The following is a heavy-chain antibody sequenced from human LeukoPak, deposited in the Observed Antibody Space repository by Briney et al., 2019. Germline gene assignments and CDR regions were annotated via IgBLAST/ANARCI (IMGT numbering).Heavy chain of an antibody. CDR1: GFTFRDYG. CDR2: IRSRIYGGEP. Sequence: GGSLRLSCLTSGFTFRDYGLGWVRQAPGMGLEWVSFIRSRIYGGEPEYAASVRGRFSVSRDDSESIAYLQMNNLKSEDTAVYYCARGQTVSGAKYYFDFWSPGTLVTVSS. J-gene: IGHJ4*02. D-gene: IGHD3-10*01. V-gene: IGHV3-49*04. CDR3: ARGQTVSGAKYYFDF.